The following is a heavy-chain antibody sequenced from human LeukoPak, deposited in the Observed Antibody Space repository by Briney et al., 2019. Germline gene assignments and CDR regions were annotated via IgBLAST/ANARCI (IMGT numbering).Heavy chain of an antibody. CDR2: IIPIFGTA. CDR3: ARDEVLTRDYYYYMDV. J-gene: IGHJ6*03. CDR1: GGTFSSYA. D-gene: IGHD4/OR15-4a*01. Sequence: SVKVSCKASGGTFSSYAISWVRQASGQGLEWMGGIIPIFGTANYAQKFQGRVTITTDESTSTAYMELSSLRSEDTAVYYCARDEVLTRDYYYYMDVWRKGTTVTVS. V-gene: IGHV1-69*05.